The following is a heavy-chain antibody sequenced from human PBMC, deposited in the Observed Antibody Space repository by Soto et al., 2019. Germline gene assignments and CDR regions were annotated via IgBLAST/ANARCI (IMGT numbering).Heavy chain of an antibody. CDR1: AFTFSNYG. CDR2: ISGSGGST. CDR3: AKMEGPTAYYYAMDV. V-gene: IGHV3-23*01. J-gene: IGHJ6*02. D-gene: IGHD1-1*01. Sequence: GGSLRLSCRTSAFTFSNYGMSWVRQAPGKGLEWVSGISGSGGSTYYADSVKGRFAISRDNSKNTLYLQINSLRVEDTSVYYCAKMEGPTAYYYAMDVWGQGTTVTVSS.